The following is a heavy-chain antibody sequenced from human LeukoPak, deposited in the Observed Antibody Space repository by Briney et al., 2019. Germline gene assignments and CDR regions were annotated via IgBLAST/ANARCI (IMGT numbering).Heavy chain of an antibody. CDR2: ITGNGGTT. V-gene: IGHV3-23*01. J-gene: IGHJ4*02. D-gene: IGHD5-18*01. Sequence: PGGSLRLSCAAAGFSFSSYSMNWVRQAPGKGLEWVSGITGNGGTTYYADSVKGRFTISRDNSKNTLYLQMNSLRAEDTAVYYCAANGGYSYGFHFDYWGQGTLVTVSS. CDR1: GFSFSSYS. CDR3: AANGGYSYGFHFDY.